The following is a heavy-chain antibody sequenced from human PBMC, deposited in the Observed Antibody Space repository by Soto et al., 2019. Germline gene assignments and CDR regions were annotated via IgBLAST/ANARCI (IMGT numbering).Heavy chain of an antibody. CDR2: IDPTDSFT. CDR1: GYNFTSYW. V-gene: IGHV5-10-1*01. Sequence: PGESLKISCKGSGYNFTSYWIIWVRQMPGKGLEWMGNIDPTDSFTNYSPSLQGHVTISTDKSMSTAYLQWGTLKASDTAMYYCARRGSDFWSGFDVWGQGTTVTVSS. D-gene: IGHD3-3*01. CDR3: ARRGSDFWSGFDV. J-gene: IGHJ6*02.